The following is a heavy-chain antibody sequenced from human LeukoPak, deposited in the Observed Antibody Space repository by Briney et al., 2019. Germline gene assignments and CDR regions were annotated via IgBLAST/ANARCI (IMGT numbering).Heavy chain of an antibody. CDR1: GFTFSSYE. D-gene: IGHD6-19*01. CDR2: ISSSGSTI. V-gene: IGHV3-48*03. Sequence: GGSLRLSCAASGFTFSSYEMHWVRQAPGKGLEWVSYISSSGSTIYYADSVKGRFTISRDNAKNSLYLQMNSLRAEDTAVYYCARDAVAGRRGLFYYYYYMDVWGKGTTVTVSS. CDR3: ARDAVAGRRGLFYYYYYMDV. J-gene: IGHJ6*03.